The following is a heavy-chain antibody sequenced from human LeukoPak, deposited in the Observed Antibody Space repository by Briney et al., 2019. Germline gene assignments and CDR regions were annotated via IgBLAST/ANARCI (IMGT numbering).Heavy chain of an antibody. CDR2: IWYDGSNK. D-gene: IGHD1-26*01. V-gene: IGHV3-33*01. J-gene: IGHJ4*02. CDR1: GFAFSSYG. Sequence: GGSLRLSCAASGFAFSSYGMHWVRQAPGKGLEWVAVIWYDGSNKYYADSVKGRFTISRDNSKNTLYLQMNSLRAEDTAVYYCARVAYSGSSFDYWGQGTLVTVSS. CDR3: ARVAYSGSSFDY.